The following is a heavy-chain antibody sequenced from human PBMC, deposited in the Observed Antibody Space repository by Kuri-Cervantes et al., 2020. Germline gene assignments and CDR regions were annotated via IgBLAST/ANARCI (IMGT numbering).Heavy chain of an antibody. Sequence: SETLSLTCTVSAGSINSSTHYWGRIRQPPGKGLEWIGSIYHSGSTYYNPSLKNRVTISLDTSKNQFSLELRSMAAADTAVYYCVRAGLRYSDWPHWGLGTLVTVSS. CDR2: IYHSGST. CDR1: AGSINSSTHY. CDR3: VRAGLRYSDWPH. V-gene: IGHV4-39*07. D-gene: IGHD3-9*01. J-gene: IGHJ4*02.